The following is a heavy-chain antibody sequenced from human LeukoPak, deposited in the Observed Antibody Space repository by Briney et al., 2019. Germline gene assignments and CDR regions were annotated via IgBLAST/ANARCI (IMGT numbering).Heavy chain of an antibody. CDR3: PRGSGWYDAFDI. J-gene: IGHJ3*02. CDR2: ISSNGSTI. CDR1: GFTFSSYE. Sequence: GGPLRLSCAASGFTFSSYEMNWVRQAPGKGLVWVSNISSNGSTIYYADSVKGRFTISRDNDKNSLYLQMNSLRAEDTAVYYCPRGSGWYDAFDIWGQGTMVTVSS. D-gene: IGHD6-19*01. V-gene: IGHV3-48*03.